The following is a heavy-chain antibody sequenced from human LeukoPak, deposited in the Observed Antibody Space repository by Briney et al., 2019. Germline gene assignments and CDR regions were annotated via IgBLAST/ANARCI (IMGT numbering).Heavy chain of an antibody. CDR2: LSGSARST. V-gene: IGHV3-23*01. Sequence: GGSLRLSCAASGFTFSSYAMSWVRQAPGKGLEWVSSLSGSARSTYYADSVKGRFTISRDNSRNTLYLQMNSLRAEDTAVYYCARDRTAYSYGTLFDYWGQGTLVTVSS. CDR3: ARDRTAYSYGTLFDY. J-gene: IGHJ4*02. D-gene: IGHD5-12*01. CDR1: GFTFSSYA.